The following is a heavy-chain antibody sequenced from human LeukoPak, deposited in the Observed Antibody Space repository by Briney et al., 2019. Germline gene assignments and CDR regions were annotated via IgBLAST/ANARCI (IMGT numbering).Heavy chain of an antibody. CDR3: ARGRYYFEY. CDR1: GFTFSGYA. V-gene: IGHV3-74*01. Sequence: PGGSLRLSCAVSGFTFSGYAMSWVRQAPGKGLVWVSRINSDGSSTSYADSVKGRFTISRDNAKNTLYLQMNSLRAEDTAVYYCARGRYYFEYWGQGTLVTVSS. J-gene: IGHJ4*02. CDR2: INSDGSST. D-gene: IGHD3-9*01.